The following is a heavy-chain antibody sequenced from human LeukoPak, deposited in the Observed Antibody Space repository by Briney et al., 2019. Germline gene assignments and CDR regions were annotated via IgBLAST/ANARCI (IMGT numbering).Heavy chain of an antibody. CDR2: INPSGGST. Sequence: ASVKVSCKASGYTFTSYYMHWVRQAPGQGLEWMGIINPSGGSTSYAQRFQGRVTMTRDTSTSTVYMELSSLRSEDTAVYYCARDKEPAYYDFRSGYSPYYYYYYGMDVWGQGTTVTVSS. CDR1: GYTFTSYY. CDR3: ARDKEPAYYDFRSGYSPYYYYYYGMDV. D-gene: IGHD3-3*01. V-gene: IGHV1-46*01. J-gene: IGHJ6*02.